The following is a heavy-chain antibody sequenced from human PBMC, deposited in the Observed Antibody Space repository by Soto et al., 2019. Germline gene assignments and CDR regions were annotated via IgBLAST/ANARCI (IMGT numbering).Heavy chain of an antibody. V-gene: IGHV3-23*01. CDR2: IDNSGATT. CDR3: AKVNMVSAKFDL. Sequence: EVQLLESGGGLVQPGGSLRLSCAASGFTFSSYAMNWVRQAPGKGLEWVSAIDNSGATTYYADSVKGRFTISRYNSDSTQYLQMFSRKAEATAVYYCAKVNMVSAKFDLWARRTLVTLSS. D-gene: IGHD2-21*01. J-gene: IGHJ2*01. CDR1: GFTFSSYA.